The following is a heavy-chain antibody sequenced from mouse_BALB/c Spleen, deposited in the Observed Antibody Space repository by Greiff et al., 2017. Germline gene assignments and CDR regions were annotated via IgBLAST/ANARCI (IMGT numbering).Heavy chain of an antibody. V-gene: IGHV6-6*02. CDR3: TRYDWYFDV. CDR1: GFTFSNYW. Sequence: EVQLVESGGGLVQPGGSMKLSCVASGFTFSNYWMNWVRQSPEKGLEWVAEIRLKSNNYATHYAESVKGRFTISRDDSKSSVYLQMNNLRAEDTGIYYCTRYDWYFDVWGAGTTVTVSS. CDR2: IRLKSNNYAT. J-gene: IGHJ1*01.